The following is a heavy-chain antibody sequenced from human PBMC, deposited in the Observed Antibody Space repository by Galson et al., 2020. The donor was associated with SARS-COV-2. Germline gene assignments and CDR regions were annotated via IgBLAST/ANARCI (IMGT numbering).Heavy chain of an antibody. CDR2: IITIFGTA. Sequence: SAKVSCKASAGTFSSYAISWVRQAPGQGLEWMGGIITIFGTANYAQQFKGRLTITADASTSTAYMELSSLRSEDTAVYYCARGGYSSGRDYYYDYGMDVWGQGTTVTVSS. V-gene: IGHV1-69*13. CDR3: ARGGYSSGRDYYYDYGMDV. CDR1: AGTFSSYA. D-gene: IGHD6-19*01. J-gene: IGHJ6*02.